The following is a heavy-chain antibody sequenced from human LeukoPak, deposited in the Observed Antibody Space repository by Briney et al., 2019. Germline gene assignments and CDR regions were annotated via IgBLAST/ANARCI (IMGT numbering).Heavy chain of an antibody. CDR1: GGSISTYY. D-gene: IGHD3-22*01. CDR2: IYYSGRT. V-gene: IGHV4-59*01. Sequence: SETLSLTCTVSGGSISTYYWTWIRQPPGKGLEWIAFIYYSGRTRYNPSLQSRVAISLDTSKTHFSLQLTSVTAADTAVYYCARLLDYGNSGDPDTFDIWGQGTMVTVSS. CDR3: ARLLDYGNSGDPDTFDI. J-gene: IGHJ3*02.